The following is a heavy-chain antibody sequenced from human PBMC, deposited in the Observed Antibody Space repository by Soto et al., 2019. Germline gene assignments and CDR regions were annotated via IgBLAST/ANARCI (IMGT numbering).Heavy chain of an antibody. V-gene: IGHV1-46*01. CDR2: INPSAATI. CDR1: GYTFTTYY. J-gene: IGHJ4*02. CDR3: ARAGCRRSHFDY. Sequence: ASVKVSCKASGYTFTTYYMHWVRQAPGQGLEWMGIINPSAATITYAQRFQGRVTMTRDTSTSIVYMELSSLTSEDTAVYYCARAGCRRSHFDYRRQGTLVTVSS.